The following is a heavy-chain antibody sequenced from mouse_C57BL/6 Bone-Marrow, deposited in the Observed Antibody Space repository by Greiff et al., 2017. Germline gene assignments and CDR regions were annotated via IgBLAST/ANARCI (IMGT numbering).Heavy chain of an antibody. D-gene: IGHD3-2*02. CDR2: IDPSDSYT. CDR3: ARPVDSSGYVWFAY. J-gene: IGHJ3*01. CDR1: GYTFTSYW. V-gene: IGHV1-50*01. Sequence: QVQLQQPGAELVKPGASVKLSCKASGYTFTSYWMQWVKQRPGQGLEWIGEIDPSDSYTNYNQKFKGKATLTVDTSSSTAYMQLSSLTAEDSAVEYCARPVDSSGYVWFAYWGQGTLVTVSA.